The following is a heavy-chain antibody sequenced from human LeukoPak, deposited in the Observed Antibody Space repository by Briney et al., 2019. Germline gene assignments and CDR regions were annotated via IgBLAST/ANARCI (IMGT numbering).Heavy chain of an antibody. CDR2: INPNSGGT. CDR1: GYTFTGYY. V-gene: IGHV1-2*02. J-gene: IGHJ6*03. CDR3: ASSYCTNGVCAYNYYYMDV. D-gene: IGHD2-8*01. Sequence: GASVTVSCKASGYTFTGYYMHWVRQAPGQGLEWMGWINPNSGGTNYAQKFQGRVTMTRDTSISTAYMELSRLRSDDTAVYYCASSYCTNGVCAYNYYYMDVWGKGTTVTVSS.